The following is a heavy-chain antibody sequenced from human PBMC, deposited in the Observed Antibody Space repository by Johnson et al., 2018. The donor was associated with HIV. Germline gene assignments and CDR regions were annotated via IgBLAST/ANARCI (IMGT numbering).Heavy chain of an antibody. V-gene: IGHV3-30*04. Sequence: VQLVESGGGVVQPGRSLRLSCAASRFTFSSYAMHWVRQAPGKGLEWVAVISYDGSNKYYADSVKGRFTISRDNSKNTLYLQMNSLRAEDTAVYYCAKAFEYSSSSMAFDIWGQGTMVTVSS. J-gene: IGHJ3*02. D-gene: IGHD6-6*01. CDR1: RFTFSSYA. CDR2: ISYDGSNK. CDR3: AKAFEYSSSSMAFDI.